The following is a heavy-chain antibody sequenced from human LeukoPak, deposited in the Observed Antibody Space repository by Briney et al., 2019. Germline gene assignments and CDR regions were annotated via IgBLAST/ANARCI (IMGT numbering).Heavy chain of an antibody. CDR1: GFTFSNNA. J-gene: IGHJ4*02. D-gene: IGHD3-3*01. CDR3: AKDLGTTNLWRAFDY. V-gene: IGHV3-23*01. CDR2: VSGGGDST. Sequence: GGSLRLSCVASGFTFSNNAMSWVRQAPGKGLEWVSAVSGGGDSTYYTDSVKGRFTISRDNSKNTPYLQMNSLRAEDTAVYYCAKDLGTTNLWRAFDYWGQGTLVTVSS.